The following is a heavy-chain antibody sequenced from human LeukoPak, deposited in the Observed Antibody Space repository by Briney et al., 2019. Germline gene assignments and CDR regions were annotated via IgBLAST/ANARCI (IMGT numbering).Heavy chain of an antibody. Sequence: SETLSLTCTVSGGSISSYYWSWIRQPPGKGLEWIGYTYYSGSTNYNPSLKSRVTISVDTSKNQFSLKLSSVTAADTAVYYCARDLNSGSLFDYWGQGTLVTVSS. CDR3: ARDLNSGSLFDY. J-gene: IGHJ4*02. D-gene: IGHD1-26*01. CDR1: GGSISSYY. CDR2: TYYSGST. V-gene: IGHV4-59*01.